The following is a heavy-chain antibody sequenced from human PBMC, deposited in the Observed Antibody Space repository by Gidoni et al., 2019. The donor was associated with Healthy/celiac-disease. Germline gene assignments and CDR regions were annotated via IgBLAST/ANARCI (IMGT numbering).Heavy chain of an antibody. Sequence: EVQLLESGGGLVQHGGSLRLSCTASGFTFSSNAMSWVRQAPGKGLEWVSSISGSGRSTYYADSVKGRFTISRDTPKNTQYLQMDSLRAEDTAVYYCANNGGSSGYYYFDYWGQGILVTVSS. J-gene: IGHJ4*02. CDR3: ANNGGSSGYYYFDY. V-gene: IGHV3-23*01. D-gene: IGHD3-22*01. CDR2: ISGSGRST. CDR1: GFTFSSNA.